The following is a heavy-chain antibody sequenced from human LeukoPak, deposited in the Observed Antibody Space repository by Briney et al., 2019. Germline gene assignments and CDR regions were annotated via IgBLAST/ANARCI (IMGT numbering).Heavy chain of an antibody. D-gene: IGHD3-10*01. J-gene: IGHJ4*02. Sequence: LETLSLTCTVSGGSISSSSYYLGWIRQPPGKGLEWIGSIYYSGSTNYNPSLKSRVTISVDTSKNQFSLRLSSVTAADTAVYYCARWRSGSLDYWGQGTLVTVSS. V-gene: IGHV4-39*07. CDR1: GGSISSSSYY. CDR3: ARWRSGSLDY. CDR2: IYYSGST.